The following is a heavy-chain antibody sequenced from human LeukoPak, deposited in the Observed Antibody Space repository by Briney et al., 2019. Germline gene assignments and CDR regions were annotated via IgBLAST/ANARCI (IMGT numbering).Heavy chain of an antibody. D-gene: IGHD2-8*01. CDR2: ISYDGSNK. CDR3: ARGMRHSPFDP. V-gene: IGHV3-30-3*01. J-gene: IGHJ5*02. CDR1: GFTFSSYA. Sequence: AGGSLRLSCAASGFTFSSYAMHWVRQAPGKGLEWVAVISYDGSNKYYADSVKGRFTISRDNSKNTLYLQMNSLRAEDTAVYYCARGMRHSPFDPWGQGTLVTVSS.